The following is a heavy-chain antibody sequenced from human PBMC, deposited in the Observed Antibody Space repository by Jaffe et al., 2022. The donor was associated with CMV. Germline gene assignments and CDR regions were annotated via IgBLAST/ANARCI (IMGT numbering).Heavy chain of an antibody. V-gene: IGHV3-21*01. J-gene: IGHJ6*02. D-gene: IGHD3-3*01. Sequence: EVQLVESGGGLVKPGGSLRLSCAASGFTFSSYSMNWVRQAPGKGLEWVSSISSSSSYIYYADSVKGRFTISRDNAKNSLYLQMNSLRAEDTAVYYCARDNDERLGYDFWSGSYYYYYGMDVWGQGTTVTVSS. CDR3: ARDNDERLGYDFWSGSYYYYYGMDV. CDR2: ISSSSSYI. CDR1: GFTFSSYS.